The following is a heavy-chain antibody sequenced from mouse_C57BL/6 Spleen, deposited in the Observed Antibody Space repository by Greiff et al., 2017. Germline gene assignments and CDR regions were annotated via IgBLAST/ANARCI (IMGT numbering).Heavy chain of an antibody. J-gene: IGHJ2*01. D-gene: IGHD4-1*01. CDR3: AMELTGSY. Sequence: QVQLKQPGAELVKPGASVKVSCKASGYTFTSYWMHWVKQRPGQGLEWIGRIHPSDSDTNYNQKFKGKATLPVNKSSSTADMQLSSRTSENSAVYYGAMELTGSYWGQGTTLTVSS. CDR1: GYTFTSYW. CDR2: IHPSDSDT. V-gene: IGHV1-74*01.